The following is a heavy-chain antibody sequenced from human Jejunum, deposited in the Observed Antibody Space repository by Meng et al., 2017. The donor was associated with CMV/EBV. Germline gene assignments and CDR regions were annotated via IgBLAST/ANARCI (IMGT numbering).Heavy chain of an antibody. Sequence: FSASGFTFHRYSLHWVRQAPGKGLEWVAVTLYDGSNKYYADSVKGRFTISRDNSKNTLYLQMNSLRVEDTAMYYCARDLGDYGNYWGQGTLVTVSS. CDR2: TLYDGSNK. V-gene: IGHV3-30*04. CDR3: ARDLGDYGNY. J-gene: IGHJ4*02. CDR1: GFTFHRYS. D-gene: IGHD4-17*01.